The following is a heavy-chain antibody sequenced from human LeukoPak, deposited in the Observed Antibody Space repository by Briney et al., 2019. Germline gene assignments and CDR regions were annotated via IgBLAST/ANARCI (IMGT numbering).Heavy chain of an antibody. D-gene: IGHD3-22*01. V-gene: IGHV1-2*02. J-gene: IGHJ4*02. CDR1: VCTFTGFY. CDR2: INPNSGGT. Sequence: GASVKVSCKASVCTFTGFYSHWVRQAPGQGLEWMGWINPNSGGTNYAQKFQGRVTMTRDTSISTAYMELSRLRSDDTVVYYCGRVYESNDNYPSGFDYWGQGTRVTVSS. CDR3: GRVYESNDNYPSGFDY.